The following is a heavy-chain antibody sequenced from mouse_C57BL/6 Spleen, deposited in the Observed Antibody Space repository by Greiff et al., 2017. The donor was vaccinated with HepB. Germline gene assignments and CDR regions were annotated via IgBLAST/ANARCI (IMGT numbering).Heavy chain of an antibody. CDR2: IDPSDSYT. CDR3: ARLSNWDEKAWFAY. CDR1: GYTFTSYW. J-gene: IGHJ3*01. V-gene: IGHV1-69*01. D-gene: IGHD4-1*01. Sequence: QVQLQQPGAELVMPGASVKLSCKASGYTFTSYWMHWVKQRPGQGLEWIGEIDPSDSYTNYNQKFKGKSTLTVDKSSSTAYMQLSSPTSEDSAVYYCARLSNWDEKAWFAYWGQGTLVTVSA.